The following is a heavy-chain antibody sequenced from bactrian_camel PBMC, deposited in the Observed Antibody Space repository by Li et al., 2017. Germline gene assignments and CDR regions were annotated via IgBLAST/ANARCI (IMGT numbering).Heavy chain of an antibody. D-gene: IGHD3*01. J-gene: IGHJ4*01. Sequence: HVQLVESGGGSVQAGGSLTLSCDTSGYRGSAYCLGWFRQASGTEREGIAGIRRNGDAYYADSVKGRFTISRDNAKNIIYLQMSSLTPDDTAMYYCAAGTRIIVGDYCDGITDWGQGTQVTVS. CDR2: IRRNGDA. CDR3: AAGTRIIVGDYCDGITD. CDR1: GYRGSAYC. V-gene: IGHV3S57*01.